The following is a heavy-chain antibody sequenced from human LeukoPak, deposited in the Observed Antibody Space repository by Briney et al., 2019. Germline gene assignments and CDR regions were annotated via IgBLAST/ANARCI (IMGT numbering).Heavy chain of an antibody. V-gene: IGHV3-20*01. D-gene: IGHD3-3*01. CDR3: ARALFYDHFGQSYYDYGLDV. Sequence: GGSLRLSCEVFGFTFQDYGMIWVRQAPGKGLEWVSTITYHGDSTTYADSVNGRFTISRDNAKNSLYLQMNSLRADDTALYRCARALFYDHFGQSYYDYGLDVWGQGTTVIVSS. CDR1: GFTFQDYG. CDR2: ITYHGDST. J-gene: IGHJ6*02.